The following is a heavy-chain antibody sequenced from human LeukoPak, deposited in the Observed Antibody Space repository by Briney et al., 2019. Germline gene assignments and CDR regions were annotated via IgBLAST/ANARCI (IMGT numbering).Heavy chain of an antibody. Sequence: PGGSLRLXCAASGFTFGSYGMHWVRQAPGKGLEWVAFIRYDGSNKYYADSVKGRFTISRDNSKNTLYLQMNSLRAEDTAVYYCAKVGYSRYYYYMDVWGKGSTVTVSS. V-gene: IGHV3-30*02. J-gene: IGHJ6*03. CDR2: IRYDGSNK. CDR3: AKVGYSRYYYYMDV. CDR1: GFTFGSYG. D-gene: IGHD4-11*01.